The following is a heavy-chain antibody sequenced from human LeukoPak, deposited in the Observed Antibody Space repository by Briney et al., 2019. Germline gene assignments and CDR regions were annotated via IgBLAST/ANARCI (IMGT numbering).Heavy chain of an antibody. CDR2: TYYSGST. D-gene: IGHD3-3*01. CDR3: ARDVSYYDFWSGYSTTHNWFDP. J-gene: IGHJ5*02. CDR1: GGSISSYY. Sequence: PSETLSLTCTVSGGSISSYYWSWIRQPPGKGLEWIGYTYYSGSTNYNPSLKSRVTISVDTSKNQFSLKLSSVTAADTAVYYCARDVSYYDFWSGYSTTHNWFDPWGQGTLVTVSS. V-gene: IGHV4-59*01.